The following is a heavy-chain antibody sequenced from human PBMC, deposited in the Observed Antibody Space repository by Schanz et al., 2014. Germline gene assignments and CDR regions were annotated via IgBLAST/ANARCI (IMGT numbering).Heavy chain of an antibody. V-gene: IGHV3-7*02. CDR3: LAPDYGMDV. CDR1: GFPLSNYA. J-gene: IGHJ6*02. Sequence: EVQLVESGGGLAQPGGSLRLSCAASGFPLSNYAMSWVRQAPGKGLEWVANIKRDGSEKNYLDSVKGRFTISRDNAKNSLFLQMNSLRAEDTAVYYCLAPDYGMDVWGQGTTVTVSS. CDR2: IKRDGSEK.